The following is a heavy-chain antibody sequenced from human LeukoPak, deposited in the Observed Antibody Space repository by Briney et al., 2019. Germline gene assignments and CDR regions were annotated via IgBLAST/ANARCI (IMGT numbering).Heavy chain of an antibody. CDR1: GFAFSSYS. J-gene: IGHJ6*04. Sequence: PGGSLRLSCAASGFAFSSYSMNWVRQAPGKGLEWVSSLSTSSSYIYYADSVKGRFTVSRHNAKNSLYLQMNSLRAEDTAVYYCAELGITMIGGVWGKGTTVTISS. CDR2: LSTSSSYI. CDR3: AELGITMIGGV. V-gene: IGHV3-21*01. D-gene: IGHD3-10*02.